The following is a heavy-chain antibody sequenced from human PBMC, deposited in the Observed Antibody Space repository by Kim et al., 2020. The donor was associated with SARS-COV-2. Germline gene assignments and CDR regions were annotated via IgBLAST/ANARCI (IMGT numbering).Heavy chain of an antibody. Sequence: GGSLRLSCAASGFTFDDYAMHWVRQAPGKGLEWVSGISWNSGGIGDADSVKGRFTISRDNAKNSLYLQMNSLRAEDTALYYCAKGKGIHYYYYGMDVWGQGTTVTVSS. J-gene: IGHJ6*02. V-gene: IGHV3-9*01. CDR1: GFTFDDYA. CDR2: ISWNSGGI. CDR3: AKGKGIHYYYYGMDV.